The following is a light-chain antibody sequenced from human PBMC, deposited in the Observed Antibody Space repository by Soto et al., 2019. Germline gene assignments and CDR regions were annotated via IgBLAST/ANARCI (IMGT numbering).Light chain of an antibody. V-gene: IGLV2-14*01. CDR1: NSDVGLYDF. CDR2: EVS. CDR3: ISYTSDDVRYV. J-gene: IGLJ1*01. Sequence: QSVLTQPASVSGTPGQSITISCTGSNSDVGLYDFVSWYQHHPGRAPKLIVSEVSHRPSGISNRFSGSKSGNTASLTISGLQSEDEAEYYCISYTSDDVRYVFGTGTKVTVL.